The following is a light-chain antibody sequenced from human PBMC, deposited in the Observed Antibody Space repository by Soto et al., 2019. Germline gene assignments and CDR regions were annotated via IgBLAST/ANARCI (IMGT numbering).Light chain of an antibody. J-gene: IGLJ1*01. Sequence: QSVLTQPASMSGAPGQSITISCTGTSSDVGRYNFVSWYQHHPGKAPKLIIYEATKRPSGVSYRFSGSKSGNTASLTISGLQAENAADYYCTSYTIPSPYVFGTGTKVTVL. CDR3: TSYTIPSPYV. CDR1: SSDVGRYNF. V-gene: IGLV2-14*01. CDR2: EAT.